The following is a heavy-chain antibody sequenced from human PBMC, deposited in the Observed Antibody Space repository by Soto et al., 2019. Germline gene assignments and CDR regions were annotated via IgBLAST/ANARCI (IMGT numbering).Heavy chain of an antibody. CDR2: IYYSGST. CDR1: GGSISSYY. Sequence: PSETLSLTCTVSGGSISSYYWSWIRQPPGKGLEWIGYIYYSGSTNYNPSLKSRVTISVDTSKNQFSLELSSVTAADTAVYYCARVGYDSSGYPFDYWGQGTLVTVS. D-gene: IGHD3-22*01. V-gene: IGHV4-59*01. J-gene: IGHJ4*02. CDR3: ARVGYDSSGYPFDY.